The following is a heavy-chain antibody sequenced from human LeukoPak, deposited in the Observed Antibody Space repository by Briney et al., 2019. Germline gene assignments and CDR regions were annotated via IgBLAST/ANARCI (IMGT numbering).Heavy chain of an antibody. CDR3: ARHIRAAAFDP. V-gene: IGHV3-74*01. D-gene: IGHD6-13*01. CDR1: GFSISEHF. CDR2: IDRDGSEI. J-gene: IGHJ5*02. Sequence: PGGSLRLSCAASGFSISEHFMHWVRQGPGKGLMWVSRIDRDGSEINYADSVKGRFTISRDNAKNTLYLQMNSLRDEDTAVYYCARHIRAAAFDPWGQGTLVTVSS.